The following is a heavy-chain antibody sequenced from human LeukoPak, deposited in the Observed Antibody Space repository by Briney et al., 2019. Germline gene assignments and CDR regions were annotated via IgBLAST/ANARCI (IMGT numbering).Heavy chain of an antibody. CDR3: ARGGGRIQLWFPIDY. CDR1: GGSITSGGYY. Sequence: SETLSLTCTVSGGSITSGGYYWSWLRQHPGKGREWIGYIYDSGSSYYNPSLKSRVTISVDTSKNQISLKLSSVTAADTAMYYCARGGGRIQLWFPIDYWGQGTLVTVSS. CDR2: IYDSGSS. D-gene: IGHD5-18*01. J-gene: IGHJ4*02. V-gene: IGHV4-31*03.